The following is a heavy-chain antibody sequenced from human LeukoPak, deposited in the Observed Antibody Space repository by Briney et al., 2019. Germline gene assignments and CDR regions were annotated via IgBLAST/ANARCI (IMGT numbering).Heavy chain of an antibody. CDR1: GYTFTGYY. D-gene: IGHD2-2*01. Sequence: ASVKVSCKASGYTFTGYYMHWVRQAPGQGLEWMGWINPNRGGTNYAQKFQGRVTMTRDTSISTAYMELSRLRSDDTAVYYCARVLRIVVAPDDAFDIWGQGTMVTVSS. J-gene: IGHJ3*02. CDR2: INPNRGGT. V-gene: IGHV1-2*02. CDR3: ARVLRIVVAPDDAFDI.